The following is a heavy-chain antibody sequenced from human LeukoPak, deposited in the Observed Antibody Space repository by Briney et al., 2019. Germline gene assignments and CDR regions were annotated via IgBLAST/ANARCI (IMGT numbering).Heavy chain of an antibody. CDR1: GFTFSSYS. CDR3: ARGRDSGDYTAAPGDY. D-gene: IGHD4-17*01. Sequence: TGGSLRLSCAASGFTFSSYSMNWVRQAPGKGLEWISYISSSGSTINYADSVKGRFTISRDSAKNSLYLQMDSLRDEDTAVYYCARGRDSGDYTAAPGDYWGQGTLVTVSS. J-gene: IGHJ4*02. V-gene: IGHV3-48*02. CDR2: ISSSGSTI.